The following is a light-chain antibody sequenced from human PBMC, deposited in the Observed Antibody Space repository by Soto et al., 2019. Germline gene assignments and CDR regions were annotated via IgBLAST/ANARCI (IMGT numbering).Light chain of an antibody. CDR1: SSDVGGYNY. CDR3: CSYAGSDNYV. V-gene: IGLV2-8*01. Sequence: QSALTQPXSASGSPGQSVTISCTGTSSDVGGYNYVSWYQQYPGKAPKLIIYEVSKRPSGVPDRFSGSKSXXXXXLTVSGLXXEDXADYYXCSYAGSDNYVF. J-gene: IGLJ1*01. CDR2: EVS.